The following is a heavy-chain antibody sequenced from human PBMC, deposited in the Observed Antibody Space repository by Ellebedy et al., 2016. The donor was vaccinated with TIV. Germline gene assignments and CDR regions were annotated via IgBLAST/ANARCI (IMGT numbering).Heavy chain of an antibody. Sequence: SETLSLTCAVSGGSLSDNYWTWIRQPPGKGLEWIGYLYYTGSTNYNPSLKSRVTISVNTPRNQFSLKLNSVTAVDTAVYYCVSSVSVDAFDLWGQGTMATVSS. D-gene: IGHD3-10*01. CDR1: GGSLSDNY. V-gene: IGHV4-59*01. CDR2: LYYTGST. CDR3: VSSVSVDAFDL. J-gene: IGHJ3*01.